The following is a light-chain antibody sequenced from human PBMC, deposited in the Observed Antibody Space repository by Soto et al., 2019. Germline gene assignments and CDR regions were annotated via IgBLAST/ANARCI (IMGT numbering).Light chain of an antibody. CDR2: GAS. CDR1: QSVSSSY. J-gene: IGKJ5*01. CDR3: QQYNNWS. Sequence: EIVLTQSPATLSLSPGERATLSCRASQSVSSSYLAWYQQKPGQAPRLLIYGASSRATGIPDRFSGSGSGTDFTLTISSLQSEDFAVYYCQQYNNWSFGQGTRLEIK. V-gene: IGKV3D-20*02.